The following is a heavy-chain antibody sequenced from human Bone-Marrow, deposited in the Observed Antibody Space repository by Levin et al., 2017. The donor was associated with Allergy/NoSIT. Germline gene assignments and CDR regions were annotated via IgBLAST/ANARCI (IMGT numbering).Heavy chain of an antibody. CDR3: TSAGVLSHFWSGYFGY. D-gene: IGHD3-3*02. V-gene: IGHV3-49*04. Sequence: RSGGSLRLSCTASGFTFGDYAMSWVRQAPGKGLEWVGFIRSKAYGGTTEYAASVKGRFTISRDDSKSIAYLQMNSLKTEDTAVYYCTSAGVLSHFWSGYFGYWGQGTLVTVSS. J-gene: IGHJ4*02. CDR1: GFTFGDYA. CDR2: IRSKAYGGTT.